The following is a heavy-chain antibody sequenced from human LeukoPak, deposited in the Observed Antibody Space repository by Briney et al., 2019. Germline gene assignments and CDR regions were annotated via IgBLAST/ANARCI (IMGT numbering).Heavy chain of an antibody. J-gene: IGHJ4*02. Sequence: GGSLRLSCAASGFTFSSYGMHWVRQAPGKGLEWVAVISYDGSNKYYADSVKGRFTISRDNSKNTPYLQMNSLRAEDTAVYYCAKAGEDSSGYYYHFDYWGQGTLVTVSS. CDR2: ISYDGSNK. CDR3: AKAGEDSSGYYYHFDY. CDR1: GFTFSSYG. V-gene: IGHV3-30*18. D-gene: IGHD3-22*01.